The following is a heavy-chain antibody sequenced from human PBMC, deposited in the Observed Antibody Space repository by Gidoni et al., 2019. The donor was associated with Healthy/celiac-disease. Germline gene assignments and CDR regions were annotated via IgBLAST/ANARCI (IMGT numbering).Heavy chain of an antibody. CDR2: IRSKAYGGTT. V-gene: IGHV3-49*04. D-gene: IGHD3-10*01. CDR3: RRILWFGIGTYGMDV. CDR1: GFTFGDYA. J-gene: IGHJ6*02. Sequence: EVQLVESGGGLVQPGRSLRLSCTASGFTFGDYAMSWVRQAPGKGLEWVGFIRSKAYGGTTEYAASVKGRFTISRDDSKSIAYLQMNSLKTEDTAVYYCRRILWFGIGTYGMDVWGQGTTVTVSS.